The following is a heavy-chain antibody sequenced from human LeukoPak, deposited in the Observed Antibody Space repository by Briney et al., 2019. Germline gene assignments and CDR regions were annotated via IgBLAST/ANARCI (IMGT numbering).Heavy chain of an antibody. Sequence: GASVKVSCKASGYTFTGYSMHWVRQAPGQGLEWMGRVNPNSGGTNYAQKFQGRVTMTRDTSISTAYRELIRLTSDDTAVYYCARVDGEGDSWAQGTLVTVSS. CDR2: VNPNSGGT. CDR3: ARVDGEGDS. D-gene: IGHD3-10*01. V-gene: IGHV1-2*06. CDR1: GYTFTGYS. J-gene: IGHJ4*02.